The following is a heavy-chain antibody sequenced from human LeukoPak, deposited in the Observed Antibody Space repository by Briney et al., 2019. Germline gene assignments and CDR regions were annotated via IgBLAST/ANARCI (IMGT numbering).Heavy chain of an antibody. D-gene: IGHD3-9*01. Sequence: GGSLRLSCAVSGFTFSDHYMDWVRQAPGKGLEWVGRTRNKVNSYTTEYAASVKGRFTISRDDSKNSLYLQMNSLRAEDTAVYYCARDGANYDILTGYFHWGQGTLVTVSS. J-gene: IGHJ4*02. CDR1: GFTFSDHY. V-gene: IGHV3-72*01. CDR3: ARDGANYDILTGYFH. CDR2: TRNKVNSYTT.